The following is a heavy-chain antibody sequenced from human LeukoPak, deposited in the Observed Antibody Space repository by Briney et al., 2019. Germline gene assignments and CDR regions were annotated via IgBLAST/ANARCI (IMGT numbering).Heavy chain of an antibody. CDR3: AKERGTSGYFDY. D-gene: IGHD3-10*01. CDR2: ISWDGGRT. CDR1: GFNFDIYT. J-gene: IGHJ4*02. Sequence: GGSLRLSCAASGFNFDIYTMYWVRQAPGKGLEWVALISWDGGRTYYGDSVKGRFTISRDNSKNSLYLQMNSLRTEDTALYYCAKERGTSGYFDYWGQGTLVTVSS. V-gene: IGHV3-43*01.